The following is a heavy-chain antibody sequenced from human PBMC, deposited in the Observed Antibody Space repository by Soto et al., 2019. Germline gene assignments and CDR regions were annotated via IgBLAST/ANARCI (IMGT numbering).Heavy chain of an antibody. D-gene: IGHD3-16*01. CDR3: ATFTFGRPFDT. J-gene: IGHJ3*02. Sequence: GGSLRLSCVGSGFTFSDSVMAWVRQAPGKGLEWLSVMSGDGRTRYALSVTGRFTISRDNSKNTLYLQMRSLRAEDAAVYFCATFTFGRPFDTWGQGTMVTVSS. CDR1: GFTFSDSV. CDR2: MSGDGRT. V-gene: IGHV3-23*01.